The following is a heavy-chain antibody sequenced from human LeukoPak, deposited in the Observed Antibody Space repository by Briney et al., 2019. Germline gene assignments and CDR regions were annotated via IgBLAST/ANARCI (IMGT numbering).Heavy chain of an antibody. CDR2: ITNTGDT. D-gene: IGHD2-2*01. V-gene: IGHV4-34*01. CDR1: GGSFNGYF. Sequence: PSETLSLTCAVSGGSFNGYFWTWIRQPPGKGLEWIGEITNTGDTKYNPSLNNRVTIAVDTSKRQFSLRLTSVTAADTAMYYCARAPYIRSWYQLSRGGDYWGQGTLVTVST. J-gene: IGHJ4*02. CDR3: ARAPYIRSWYQLSRGGDY.